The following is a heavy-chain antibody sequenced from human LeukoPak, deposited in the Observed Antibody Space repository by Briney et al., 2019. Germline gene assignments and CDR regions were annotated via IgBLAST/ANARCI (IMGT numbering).Heavy chain of an antibody. CDR3: ATRGYFDY. D-gene: IGHD3-16*01. CDR1: GSTLSSYA. J-gene: IGHJ4*02. CDR2: ISGSGGST. Sequence: GGSLRLSCAASGSTLSSYAMSWVRQAPGKGLEWVSAISGSGGSTYYADSVQGRFTISRDNSKNTLYLQMNSLRAEDTAVYYCATRGYFDYWGQGTLVTVSS. V-gene: IGHV3-23*01.